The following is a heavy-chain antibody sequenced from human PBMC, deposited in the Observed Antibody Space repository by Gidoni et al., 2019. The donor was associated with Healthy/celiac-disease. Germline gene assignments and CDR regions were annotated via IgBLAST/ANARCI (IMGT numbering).Heavy chain of an antibody. CDR2: ISWNSGSI. J-gene: IGHJ4*02. CDR3: AKGAHYDRLIDY. CDR1: VFTCDDYA. Sequence: EVQLVASGGGLVQPGRSLILSCAASVFTCDDYAMHWVRQAPGKGLEWVAGISWNSGSIGYADSVKGRVTISRDNAKNSLYLQMNSLRAEDTALYYCAKGAHYDRLIDYWGQGTLVTVSS. D-gene: IGHD3-22*01. V-gene: IGHV3-9*01.